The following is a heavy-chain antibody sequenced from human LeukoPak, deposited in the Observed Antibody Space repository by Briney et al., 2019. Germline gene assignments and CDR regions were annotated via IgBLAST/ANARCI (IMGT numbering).Heavy chain of an antibody. CDR2: INSDGGST. Sequence: GGSLRLSCAASGFTFSNYWMHWVRQAPGKGLVWVSRINSDGGSTSYADSVKGRFTISRDNAENTLYLQMNSLRAEDTAVYYCATYSSGLGYWGQGTLVTVSS. V-gene: IGHV3-74*01. CDR3: ATYSSGLGY. D-gene: IGHD6-19*01. J-gene: IGHJ4*02. CDR1: GFTFSNYW.